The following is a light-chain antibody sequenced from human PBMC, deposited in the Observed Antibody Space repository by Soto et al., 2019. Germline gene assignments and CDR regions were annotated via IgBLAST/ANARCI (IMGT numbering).Light chain of an antibody. Sequence: DIQMTQSPSSLSASVGDRVTITCQASQDISNYLNWYQQKPGKAPKLLIYDASNLETGVPSRFSGSGSGTDFTFTISSLQPEDFATYYCQQGDSFPRTFGQGTKVDIK. CDR1: QDISNY. V-gene: IGKV1-33*01. CDR3: QQGDSFPRT. J-gene: IGKJ1*01. CDR2: DAS.